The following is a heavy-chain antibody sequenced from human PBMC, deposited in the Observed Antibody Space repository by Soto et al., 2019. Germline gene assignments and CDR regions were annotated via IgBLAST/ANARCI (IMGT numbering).Heavy chain of an antibody. Sequence: SETLSLTCTVSGGSISSYHWSWIRQPPGKGLEWIGYIYYIGSTNYNPSLKSRVTISVDTSKNQFSLKLSSVTAADTAVYYCARGLRRQLLNWFDPWGQGTLVTVSS. CDR3: ARGLRRQLLNWFDP. D-gene: IGHD2-2*01. CDR1: GGSISSYH. V-gene: IGHV4-59*01. J-gene: IGHJ5*02. CDR2: IYYIGST.